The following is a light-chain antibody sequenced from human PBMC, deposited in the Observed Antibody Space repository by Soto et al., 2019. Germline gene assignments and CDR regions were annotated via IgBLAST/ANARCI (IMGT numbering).Light chain of an antibody. CDR1: RSISTY. J-gene: IGKJ4*01. CDR3: QQTYNRPLT. Sequence: DTQMTQSPSSLSAFVGDRVIITCRASRSISTYLNWYQQRSGEAPRLLIYAASSLQSGVPSRFSGSGSGTDFTLTINSLQPEDFATYYCQQTYNRPLTFGGGTKVEIK. CDR2: AAS. V-gene: IGKV1-39*01.